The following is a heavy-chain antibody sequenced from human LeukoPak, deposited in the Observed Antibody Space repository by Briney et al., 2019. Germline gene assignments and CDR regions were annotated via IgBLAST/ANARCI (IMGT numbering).Heavy chain of an antibody. V-gene: IGHV1-3*01. J-gene: IGHJ4*02. CDR3: ATDSGSRPNDY. CDR1: GYTFTSYA. Sequence: GAAVKVSCKASGYTFTSYAIHWVRQAPGQRREWMGWISADNGNTKYSQNSQGRVTFISNTSATTAFLQRSSLRSDDAAVYYCATDSGSRPNDYWGQGTLVTVSS. D-gene: IGHD2-15*01. CDR2: ISADNGNT.